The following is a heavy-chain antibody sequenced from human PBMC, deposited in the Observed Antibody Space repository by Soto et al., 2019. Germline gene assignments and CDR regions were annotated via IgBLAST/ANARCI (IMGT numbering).Heavy chain of an antibody. CDR3: ARQLSYCSSTSCPLRNYYYYYMDV. CDR1: GYSFTSYW. J-gene: IGHJ6*03. CDR2: IYPGDSDT. V-gene: IGHV5-51*01. D-gene: IGHD2-2*01. Sequence: GESLKISCKGSGYSFTSYWIGWVRQMPGKGLEWMGIIYPGDSDTRYSPSFQGQFTISADKSISTAYLQWSSLKASDTAMYYCARQLSYCSSTSCPLRNYYYYYMDVWGKGTTVTVSS.